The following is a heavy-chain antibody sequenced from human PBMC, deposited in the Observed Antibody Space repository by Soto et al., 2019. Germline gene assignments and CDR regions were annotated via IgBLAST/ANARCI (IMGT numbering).Heavy chain of an antibody. Sequence: QVHLVQSGAEVKKPGASVKVSCKGSGYAFTTYGITWVRQAPGQGLEWMGWISAPNGNTNYAQKLQGRATVTRDTSTSTAYMELRSLRSDDTAVYYCARGRYGDYWGQGALVTVSS. CDR2: ISAPNGNT. CDR3: ARGRYGDY. CDR1: GYAFTTYG. V-gene: IGHV1-18*01. J-gene: IGHJ4*02. D-gene: IGHD1-1*01.